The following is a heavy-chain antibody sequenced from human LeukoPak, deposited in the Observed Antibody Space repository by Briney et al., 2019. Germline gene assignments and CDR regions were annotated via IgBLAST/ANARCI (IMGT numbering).Heavy chain of an antibody. CDR1: GFTFSSYG. D-gene: IGHD3-9*01. CDR3: AKESGYDILTGYSNFDY. Sequence: PGGSLRLSCAASGFTFSSYGMSWVRQAPGKGLEWVSAISGSGGSTYYADSVKGRFTISRDNSKNTLYLQMNSLRAEDTAVYYCAKESGYDILTGYSNFDYWGQGTLVTVSS. CDR2: ISGSGGST. J-gene: IGHJ4*02. V-gene: IGHV3-23*01.